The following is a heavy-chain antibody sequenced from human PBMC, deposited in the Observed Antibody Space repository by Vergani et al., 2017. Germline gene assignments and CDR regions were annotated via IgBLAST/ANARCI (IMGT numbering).Heavy chain of an antibody. CDR1: GGSFNTYY. CDR3: TRHWAVVAANNWFDP. D-gene: IGHD2-15*01. V-gene: IGHV4-59*08. J-gene: IGHJ5*02. CDR2: IYSTGST. Sequence: QVPLEESGPGLVKPSENLSLTCTVSGGSFNTYYWSWIRESPGKGLEWIGSIYSTGSTNYNPSLNSRVTISVDTSKNQFSLKLSSVAAADTAVYYCTRHWAVVAANNWFDPWGQGTLVTVSS.